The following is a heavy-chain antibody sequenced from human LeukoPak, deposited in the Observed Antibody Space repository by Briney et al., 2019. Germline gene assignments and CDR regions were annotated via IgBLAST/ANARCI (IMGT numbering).Heavy chain of an antibody. V-gene: IGHV4-39*07. Sequence: PSETLSLTCTVSGGSISSSSYYWGWIRQPPGKGLEWIGSIYYSGSTYYNPSLKSRVTISVDTSKNQFSLKLSSVTAADTAVYYCARGDYGPRHYHYGMNVWGQGTTVTVSS. D-gene: IGHD3-16*01. CDR2: IYYSGST. CDR3: ARGDYGPRHYHYGMNV. J-gene: IGHJ6*02. CDR1: GGSISSSSYY.